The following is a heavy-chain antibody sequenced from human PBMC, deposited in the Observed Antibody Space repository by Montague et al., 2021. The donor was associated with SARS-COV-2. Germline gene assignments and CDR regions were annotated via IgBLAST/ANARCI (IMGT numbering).Heavy chain of an antibody. J-gene: IGHJ4*02. V-gene: IGHV4-61*02. CDR1: ASTNGTASFH. CDR3: ARAHSGSWAHLDN. CDR2: LYTNGSP. D-gene: IGHD5-12*01. Sequence: TLSLTCAVYASTNGTASFHWRPSSKTAAKGPAWLGRLYTNGSPDHISVLWSRVTISVDTSKNQFSLKLTSVTAADKAGYYCARAHSGSWAHLDNWGQGTLVSVAS.